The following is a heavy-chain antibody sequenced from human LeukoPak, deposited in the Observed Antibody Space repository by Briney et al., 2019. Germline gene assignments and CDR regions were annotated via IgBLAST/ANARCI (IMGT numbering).Heavy chain of an antibody. CDR3: ARDPATYGDYVDY. Sequence: GGSLRLSCEASGFRLDEYGMNWVRQVPGKGLEWVAGINWNGNSIGYEESVKGRFTISRDNAKNSLYLQMNSLRAEDTAVYYWARDPATYGDYVDYWGQGTLVTVSS. D-gene: IGHD4-17*01. CDR2: INWNGNSI. CDR1: GFRLDEYG. V-gene: IGHV3-20*04. J-gene: IGHJ4*01.